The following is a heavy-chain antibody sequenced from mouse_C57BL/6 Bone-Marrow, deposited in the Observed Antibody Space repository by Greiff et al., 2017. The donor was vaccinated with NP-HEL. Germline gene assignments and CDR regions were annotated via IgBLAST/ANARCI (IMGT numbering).Heavy chain of an antibody. D-gene: IGHD1-1*01. Sequence: EVQRVESEGGLVQPGSSMKLSCTASGFTFSDYYMAWVRQVPEKGLEWVANINYDGSSTYYLDSLKSRFIISRDNAKNILYLQMSSLKSEDTATYYCARGIYYYGSSYYFDYWGQGTTLTVSS. CDR1: GFTFSDYY. CDR3: ARGIYYYGSSYYFDY. V-gene: IGHV5-16*01. J-gene: IGHJ2*01. CDR2: INYDGSST.